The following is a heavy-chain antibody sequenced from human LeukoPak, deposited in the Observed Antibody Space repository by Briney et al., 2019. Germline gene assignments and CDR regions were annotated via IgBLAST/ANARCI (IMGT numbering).Heavy chain of an antibody. CDR2: ISYDGSNK. CDR1: GLTFRSYV. V-gene: IGHV3-30-3*01. J-gene: IGHJ4*02. D-gene: IGHD2-2*03. CDR3: ARHGYEYYFDY. Sequence: GGSVTLSCLASGLTFRSYVMHGLRQAPGKGLEGVAVISYDGSNKYYAASVKRRFTISRDNSKNTLYLQMSSLRAEVTVVYYGARHGYEYYFDYWGQGTLVTVSS.